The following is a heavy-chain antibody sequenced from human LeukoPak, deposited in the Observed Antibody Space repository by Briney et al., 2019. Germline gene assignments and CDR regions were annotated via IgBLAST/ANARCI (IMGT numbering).Heavy chain of an antibody. V-gene: IGHV3-30-3*01. CDR2: ISYDGSNK. D-gene: IGHD6-13*01. CDR1: GFTFSSYA. Sequence: PGRSLRLSCAASGFTFSSYAMHWVRQAPGKGLEWVAVISYDGSNKYYADSVKGRFTISRDNSKNTLYLQMNSLRAEDTALYYCAREGSSSWYGGNGMDVWGQGTMVTVSS. CDR3: AREGSSSWYGGNGMDV. J-gene: IGHJ6*02.